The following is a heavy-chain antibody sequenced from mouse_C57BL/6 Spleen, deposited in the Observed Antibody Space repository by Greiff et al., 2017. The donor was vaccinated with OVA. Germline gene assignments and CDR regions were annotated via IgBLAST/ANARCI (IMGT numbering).Heavy chain of an antibody. CDR1: GYAFSSSW. CDR3: ARSDDSYPHYYAMDY. D-gene: IGHD2-3*01. Sequence: QVQLQQSGPELVKPGASVKISCKASGYAFSSSWMNWVKQRPGKGLEWIGRIYPGDGDTNYNGKFKGKATLTADKSPSTAYMQLSSLTSEDSAVYFCARSDDSYPHYYAMDYWGQGTSVTVSS. CDR2: IYPGDGDT. V-gene: IGHV1-82*01. J-gene: IGHJ4*01.